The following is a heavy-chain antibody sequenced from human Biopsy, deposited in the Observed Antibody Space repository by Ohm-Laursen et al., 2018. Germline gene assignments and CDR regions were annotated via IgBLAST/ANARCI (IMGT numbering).Heavy chain of an antibody. D-gene: IGHD1-1*01. CDR2: FAPENGKT. Sequence: SVKVSCNVSGYTLTALSMHWVRQAPGSGLEWMGGFAPENGKTIYAQKFQGRITMTEDTSTDTAYMELSSLRSGDTAVYYCAADINVWNVNYWGQGTQVTVSS. J-gene: IGHJ4*02. CDR1: GYTLTALS. V-gene: IGHV1-24*01. CDR3: AADINVWNVNY.